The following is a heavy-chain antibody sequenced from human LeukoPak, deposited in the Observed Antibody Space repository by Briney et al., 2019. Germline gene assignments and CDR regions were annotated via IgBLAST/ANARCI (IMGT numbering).Heavy chain of an antibody. CDR2: ISAYNGNT. CDR3: ARDLWTQNWFDP. CDR1: GYTLTELS. V-gene: IGHV1-18*01. J-gene: IGHJ5*02. Sequence: ASVKVSCKVSGYTLTELSMHWVRQAPGQGLEWMGWISAYNGNTNYAQKLQGRVTMTTDTSTSTAYMELRSLRSDDTAVYYCARDLWTQNWFDPWGQGTLVTVSS. D-gene: IGHD3/OR15-3a*01.